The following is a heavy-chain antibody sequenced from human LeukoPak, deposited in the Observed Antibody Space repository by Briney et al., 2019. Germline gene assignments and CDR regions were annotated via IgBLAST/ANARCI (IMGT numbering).Heavy chain of an antibody. D-gene: IGHD2-15*01. CDR1: GFTFSSYS. V-gene: IGHV3-21*01. CDR3: ARAALYCSGGSCYKFDY. J-gene: IGHJ4*02. CDR2: ISSSSSYI. Sequence: GGSLRLSCAASGFTFSSYSMNWVRQAPGKGLEWVSSISSSSSYIYYADSVKGRFIISRDNAKNSLYLQMNSLRAEDTAVYYCARAALYCSGGSCYKFDYWGQGTLVTVSS.